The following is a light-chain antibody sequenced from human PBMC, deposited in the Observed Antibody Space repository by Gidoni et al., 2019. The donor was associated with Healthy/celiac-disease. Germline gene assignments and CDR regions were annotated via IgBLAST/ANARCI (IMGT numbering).Light chain of an antibody. CDR2: EVS. J-gene: IGLJ2*01. CDR3: RSYAGSNTYVV. Sequence: QSALTQPPSASGSPGQSVTISCTGTSSDVGGYNYVSWYQQHPGKAHKLMIYEVSKRPSGVPDRFSGSKSGNTASLTVSGLQAEDEADYYCRSYAGSNTYVVFGGGTKLTVL. CDR1: SSDVGGYNY. V-gene: IGLV2-8*01.